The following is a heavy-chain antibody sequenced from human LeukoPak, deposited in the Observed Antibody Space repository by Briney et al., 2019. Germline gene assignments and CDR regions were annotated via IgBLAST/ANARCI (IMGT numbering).Heavy chain of an antibody. CDR1: GGSISSYY. V-gene: IGHV4-59*08. Sequence: KPSETLSLTCTVSGGSISSYYWSWIRQPPGKGLEWIGYIYDSGSTKYNPSLKSRVTISVDTSKNQFSLKLSSVTAADTAVYYCARNPVLDIVVVPAAIFDYWGQGTLVTVSS. CDR2: IYDSGST. J-gene: IGHJ4*02. CDR3: ARNPVLDIVVVPAAIFDY. D-gene: IGHD2-2*03.